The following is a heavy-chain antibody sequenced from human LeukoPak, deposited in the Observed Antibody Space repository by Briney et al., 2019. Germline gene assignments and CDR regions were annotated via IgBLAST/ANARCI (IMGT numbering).Heavy chain of an antibody. J-gene: IGHJ4*02. D-gene: IGHD3-22*01. V-gene: IGHV3-30*18. CDR1: GFTFSSYG. CDR3: AKGLYYSDSSGYYLDY. Sequence: GGSLRLSCAASGFTFSSYGMHWVRQAPGKGLEWVADISYDGSNKYYVDSVKGRFTISRDTSKYTLYVEMNSLPAEDTAVYYCAKGLYYSDSSGYYLDYRGQGTLVTVSS. CDR2: ISYDGSNK.